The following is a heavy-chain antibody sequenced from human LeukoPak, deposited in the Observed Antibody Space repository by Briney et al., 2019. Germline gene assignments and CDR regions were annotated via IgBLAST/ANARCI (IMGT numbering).Heavy chain of an antibody. D-gene: IGHD1-26*01. V-gene: IGHV3-15*05. CDR1: GFTFSNAW. J-gene: IGHJ1*01. CDR2: IKSKANGGTT. CDR3: TPELRWEFVDVGN. Sequence: PGGSLTLSCAASGFTFSNAWMRWVRQAPGKGLEWVGRIKSKANGGTTEYAASVKGRFTISRDDSKNTLYLQMRSLKIEDTAVYYCTPELRWEFVDVGNWGQGTLLTVSS.